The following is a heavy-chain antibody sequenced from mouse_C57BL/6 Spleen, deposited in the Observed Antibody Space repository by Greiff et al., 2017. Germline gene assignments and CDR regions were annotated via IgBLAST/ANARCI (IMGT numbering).Heavy chain of an antibody. CDR1: GFTFSDYY. V-gene: IGHV5-16*01. D-gene: IGHD2-3*01. CDR3: ARGGWSDAMDY. CDR2: INYDGSST. J-gene: IGHJ4*01. Sequence: EMKVEESEGGLVQPGSSMKLSCTASGFTFSDYYMAWVRQVPEKGLEWVANINYDGSSTYYLDSLKSRFIISRDNAKNILYLQMSSLKSEDTATYYCARGGWSDAMDYWGQGTSVTVSS.